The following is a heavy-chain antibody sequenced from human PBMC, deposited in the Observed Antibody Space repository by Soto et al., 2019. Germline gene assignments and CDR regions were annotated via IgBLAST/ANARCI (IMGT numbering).Heavy chain of an antibody. V-gene: IGHV1-69*02. J-gene: IGHJ4*02. CDR1: GGTFSSYT. D-gene: IGHD3-10*01. Sequence: QVQLVQSGAEVKKPGSSVKVSCKASGGTFSSYTISWVRQAPGQGLEWMGRIIPILGIANYAQKFQGRVTITADKSTSTAYMELSSLRSEDTAVYYCAGAGDTMVRGVADGGAYWGQGTLVTVSS. CDR2: IIPILGIA. CDR3: AGAGDTMVRGVADGGAY.